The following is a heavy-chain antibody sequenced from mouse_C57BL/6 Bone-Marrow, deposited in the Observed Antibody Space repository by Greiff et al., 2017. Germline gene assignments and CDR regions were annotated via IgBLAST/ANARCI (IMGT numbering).Heavy chain of an antibody. CDR2: IDPSDSYT. Sequence: QVQLQQPGAELVMPGASVKLSCKASGYTFTSYWMHWVKQRPGQGLEWIGEIDPSDSYTNYNQKFKGKSTLTVDKSSSTAYMQLSSLTSEDSAVYDCAKWGGYYFDYWGQGTTLTVSS. V-gene: IGHV1-69*01. D-gene: IGHD1-1*02. CDR1: GYTFTSYW. J-gene: IGHJ2*01. CDR3: AKWGGYYFDY.